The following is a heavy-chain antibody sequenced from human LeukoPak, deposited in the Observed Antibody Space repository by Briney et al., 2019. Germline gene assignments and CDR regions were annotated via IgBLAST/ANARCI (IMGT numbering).Heavy chain of an antibody. CDR3: AKDMRAAAAPRPFDF. D-gene: IGHD6-13*01. CDR1: GFTFSSYA. CDR2: ISGSGGST. V-gene: IGHV3-23*01. J-gene: IGHJ4*02. Sequence: GGSLRLSCAASGFTFSSYAMSWVRQAPGEGLEWVSAISGSGGSTYYADSVKGRFTISRDNSKNTLYLQMNSLRAEVTAVYYCAKDMRAAAAPRPFDFWGQGTLVTVSS.